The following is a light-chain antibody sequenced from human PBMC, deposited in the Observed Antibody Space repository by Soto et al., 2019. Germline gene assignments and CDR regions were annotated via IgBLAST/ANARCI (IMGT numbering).Light chain of an antibody. V-gene: IGKV3-11*01. CDR2: DSS. CDR3: QQRSNWPLT. Sequence: IVLTQSPATLSLSPGERATLSCRASQSVSNYLAWYQQKPGQAPRLLIYDSSNRATGIPARFSGSGSVTDFTLTISSLEPEDFAVYYCQQRSNWPLTFGGGTKVDIK. J-gene: IGKJ4*01. CDR1: QSVSNY.